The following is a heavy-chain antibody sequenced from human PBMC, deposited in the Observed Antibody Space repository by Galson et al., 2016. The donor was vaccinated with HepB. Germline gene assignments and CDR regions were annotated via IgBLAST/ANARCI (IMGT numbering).Heavy chain of an antibody. J-gene: IGHJ6*02. CDR1: GYTFTSYY. CDR3: AAALDDYYYGMDV. CDR2: INPDIDNT. Sequence: SVKVSCKASGYTFTSYYMHWVRQAPGQGLEWMGIINPDIDNTNYAQKFQGRVAMTRDTSTSTVYMRLSSLRSEDTAVYYCAAALDDYYYGMDVWGQGTTVTVSS. V-gene: IGHV1-46*01. D-gene: IGHD6-13*01.